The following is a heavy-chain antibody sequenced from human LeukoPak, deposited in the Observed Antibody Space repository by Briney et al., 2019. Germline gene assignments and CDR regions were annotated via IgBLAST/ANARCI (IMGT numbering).Heavy chain of an antibody. D-gene: IGHD6-19*01. CDR1: GYSFNDYY. CDR3: ARSPGRSAWYYVDF. J-gene: IGHJ4*02. Sequence: ASVKVSCKTSGYSFNDYYMHWIRQAPGQGLEWMGWINPSTGGSYYTQNFQGRVTMTSDTSISTAYMELNTLTPDDTAVYFCARSPGRSAWYYVDFWGPGPLVSVSS. V-gene: IGHV1-2*02. CDR2: INPSTGGS.